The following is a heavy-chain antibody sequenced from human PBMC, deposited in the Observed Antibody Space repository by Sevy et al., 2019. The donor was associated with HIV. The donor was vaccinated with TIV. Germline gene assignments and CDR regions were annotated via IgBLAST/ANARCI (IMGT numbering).Heavy chain of an antibody. J-gene: IGHJ3*02. CDR1: GFTFSTYS. CDR2: ISSDSYYI. V-gene: IGHV3-21*01. Sequence: GGSLRLSCAASGFTFSTYSMNWVRQAPGKGLEWVSSISSDSYYIYYADSVKGQFTISRDNAKNSLYLQMNSLRAEDTAVYYCARATGTEALDAFDIWGQGTMVTVSS. D-gene: IGHD1-1*01. CDR3: ARATGTEALDAFDI.